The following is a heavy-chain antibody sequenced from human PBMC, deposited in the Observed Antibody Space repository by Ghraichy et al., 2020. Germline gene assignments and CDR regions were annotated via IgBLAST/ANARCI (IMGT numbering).Heavy chain of an antibody. CDR2: ISGSANSI. Sequence: GGSLRLSCAASGFTFSSYAMSWVRQAPGKGLEWVSGISGSANSIYYADSVKGRFTISRDNSKNTLYLQMNSLKAEDTAVYYCAKCQSTSSRCLNFYYWGQGTLLTVSS. J-gene: IGHJ4*02. D-gene: IGHD2-2*01. CDR1: GFTFSSYA. CDR3: AKCQSTSSRCLNFYY. V-gene: IGHV3-23*01.